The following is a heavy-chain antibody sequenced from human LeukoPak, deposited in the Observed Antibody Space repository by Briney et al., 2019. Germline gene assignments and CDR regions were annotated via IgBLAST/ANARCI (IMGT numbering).Heavy chain of an antibody. Sequence: GGSLRLSCAASGFTFSGSAMHWVRQASGKGLEWVGRIRSKANSYATAYAASVKGRFTISRDDSKNTAYLQMNSLRAEDTAVYYCARTTMVRGASYYYYYYMDVWGKGTTVTISS. CDR3: ARTTMVRGASYYYYYYMDV. V-gene: IGHV3-73*01. D-gene: IGHD3-10*01. CDR1: GFTFSGSA. CDR2: IRSKANSYAT. J-gene: IGHJ6*03.